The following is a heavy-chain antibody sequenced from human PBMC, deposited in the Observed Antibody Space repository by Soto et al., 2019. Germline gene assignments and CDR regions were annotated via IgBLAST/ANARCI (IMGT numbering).Heavy chain of an antibody. D-gene: IGHD4-17*01. CDR1: GYTLTELS. CDR2: FDPEDGET. Sequence: ASVKVSCKVSGYTLTELSMHWVRQAPGKGLEWMGGFDPEDGETIYAQKFQGRVTMTEDTSTDTAYMELSSLRSEDTAVYYCATGDYTSIQRGYHYYYYGMDVWGQGTTVTVSS. J-gene: IGHJ6*02. V-gene: IGHV1-24*01. CDR3: ATGDYTSIQRGYHYYYYGMDV.